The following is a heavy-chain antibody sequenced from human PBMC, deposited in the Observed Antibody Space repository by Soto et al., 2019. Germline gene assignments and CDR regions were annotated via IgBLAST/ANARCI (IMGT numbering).Heavy chain of an antibody. D-gene: IGHD3-22*01. CDR1: GGTFSSYA. J-gene: IGHJ4*02. CDR3: ARGHYYYDSSGYQGYFDY. V-gene: IGHV1-69*13. CDR2: IIPIFGTA. Sequence: ASVKVSCKASGGTFSSYAISWVRQAPGQGLEWMGGIIPIFGTANYAQKFQGRVTITADESTSTAYMELSSLRSEDTAVYYCARGHYYYDSSGYQGYFDYWGQGTLVTVSS.